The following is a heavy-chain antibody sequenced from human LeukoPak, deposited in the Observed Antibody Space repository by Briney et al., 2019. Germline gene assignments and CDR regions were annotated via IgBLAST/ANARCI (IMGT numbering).Heavy chain of an antibody. V-gene: IGHV3-23*01. Sequence: GGSLRLSCAASGFTFSTYAMTWVRQAPGKGLEWVSTIRGSGDNTYYADSVKGRFTISRDNSKNTLFLQMNSLRAEDTAVYYCAKGVSTRNGGVDFWGQGTLVTVSS. D-gene: IGHD2-8*01. CDR3: AKGVSTRNGGVDF. J-gene: IGHJ4*02. CDR1: GFTFSTYA. CDR2: IRGSGDNT.